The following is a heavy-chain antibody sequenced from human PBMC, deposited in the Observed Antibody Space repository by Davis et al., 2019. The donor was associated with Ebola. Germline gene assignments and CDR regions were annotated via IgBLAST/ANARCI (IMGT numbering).Heavy chain of an antibody. CDR2: INHSGST. Sequence: SETLSLTCAVYGGSFSGYHWSWIRQSPGTGLEWIGEINHSGSTNYNPSLKSRVTISVDTSKNQFSLKVTSVTAADTAVYYCARGLGMGWFDPWGQGTPVTVSS. J-gene: IGHJ5*02. CDR1: GGSFSGYH. V-gene: IGHV4-34*01. CDR3: ARGLGMGWFDP. D-gene: IGHD6-13*01.